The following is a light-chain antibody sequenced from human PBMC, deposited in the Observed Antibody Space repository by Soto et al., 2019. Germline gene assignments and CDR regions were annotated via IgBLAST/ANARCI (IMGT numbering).Light chain of an antibody. CDR3: MQALQTPWT. J-gene: IGKJ1*01. CDR2: LGS. CDR1: QSLLQSNGNHY. Sequence: DIVLTQSPLSLPVTPGEPASISCRSSQSLLQSNGNHYLDWYLQKPGQSPQVLIYLGSNRASRVPNMFSGSCSGTDFTLIISRVEAEDVGVYYCMQALQTPWTFGQGTKVEIK. V-gene: IGKV2-28*01.